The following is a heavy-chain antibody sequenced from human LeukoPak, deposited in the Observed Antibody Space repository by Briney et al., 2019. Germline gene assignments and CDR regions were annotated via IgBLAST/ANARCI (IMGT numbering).Heavy chain of an antibody. CDR2: IYSGGST. CDR1: GFTVSSNY. J-gene: IGHJ4*02. D-gene: IGHD6-13*01. CDR3: ARRGYSSSWYYFDY. Sequence: GGSLRLSCAASGFTVSSNYMSWVRQAPGKGLGWVSVIYSGGSTYYADSVKGRFTISRDNSKNTLYLQMNSLRAEDTAVYYCARRGYSSSWYYFDYWGQGTLVTVSS. V-gene: IGHV3-53*01.